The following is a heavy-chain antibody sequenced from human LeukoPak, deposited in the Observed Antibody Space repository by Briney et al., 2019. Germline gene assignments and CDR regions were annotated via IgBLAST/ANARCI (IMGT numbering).Heavy chain of an antibody. D-gene: IGHD3-9*01. Sequence: GASVKVSCKASGGTFSSYATSWVRQAPGQGLEWMGGIIPIFGTANYAQKFQGRVTITTDESTSTAYMELSSLRSEDTAVYYCARDNLAYYDILTGYFPSYYYYMDVWGKGTTVTVSS. CDR2: IIPIFGTA. J-gene: IGHJ6*03. CDR1: GGTFSSYA. V-gene: IGHV1-69*05. CDR3: ARDNLAYYDILTGYFPSYYYYMDV.